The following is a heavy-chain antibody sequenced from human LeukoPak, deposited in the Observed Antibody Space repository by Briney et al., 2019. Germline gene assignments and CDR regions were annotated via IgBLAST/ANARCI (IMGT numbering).Heavy chain of an antibody. CDR3: ARNSGDY. CDR1: GGSISAFY. Sequence: SETLSLTCSVSGGSISAFYWSWIRQPAGKGLEWIGRIYSSGNTNYNPSLKSRVTMSLDASKNQFSLKLSSVTAADTAVYYCARNSGDYWGQGSLVTVSS. D-gene: IGHD4-23*01. CDR2: IYSSGNT. V-gene: IGHV4-4*07. J-gene: IGHJ4*02.